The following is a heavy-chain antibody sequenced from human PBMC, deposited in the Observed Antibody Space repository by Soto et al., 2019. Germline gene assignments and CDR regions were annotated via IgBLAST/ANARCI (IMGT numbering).Heavy chain of an antibody. CDR1: DGSISSYY. CDR2: IHYSGST. V-gene: IGHV4-59*01. Sequence: PSETLSLTCTVSDGSISSYYWSWIRQPPGRGLEWIGYIHYSGSTNYNPSLKSRVTISVDTSKNQFSLKLSSVTAADTAVYYCSRDWSDYGSGRGAFDIWGQGTMVTVSS. D-gene: IGHD3-10*01. J-gene: IGHJ3*02. CDR3: SRDWSDYGSGRGAFDI.